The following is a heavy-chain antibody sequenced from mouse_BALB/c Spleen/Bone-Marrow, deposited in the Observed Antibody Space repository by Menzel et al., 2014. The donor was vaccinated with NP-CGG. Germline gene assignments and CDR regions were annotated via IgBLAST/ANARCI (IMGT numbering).Heavy chain of an antibody. CDR1: GYMFTSFW. Sequence: VQLQQSGAELVRPGASVKLSCKASGYMFTSFWMNWVKQRPGQGLEWIGNISPSDGYTNYNQKFKDKATLTADKSSSTAYMQLSSPTSEDSAVYYCVRAGTMITTWADYWGQGTTLTVSS. CDR2: ISPSDGYT. CDR3: VRAGTMITTWADY. J-gene: IGHJ2*01. D-gene: IGHD2-4*01. V-gene: IGHV1-69*02.